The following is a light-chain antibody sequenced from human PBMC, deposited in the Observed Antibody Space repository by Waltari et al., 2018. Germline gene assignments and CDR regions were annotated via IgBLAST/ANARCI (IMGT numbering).Light chain of an antibody. J-gene: IGKJ2*01. CDR3: QQYNSYSYT. Sequence: DIPMTQHPSPLSASVGDRVTIPCRASQSISSWLAWYQQKPGKAPKLLIYKASSLESGVPSRFSCSGSGTEFTLTISSLQPDDFATYYCQQYNSYSYTFGQGTKLEIK. CDR1: QSISSW. V-gene: IGKV1-5*03. CDR2: KAS.